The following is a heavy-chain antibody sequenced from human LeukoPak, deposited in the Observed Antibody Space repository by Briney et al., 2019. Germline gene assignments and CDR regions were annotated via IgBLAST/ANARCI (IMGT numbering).Heavy chain of an antibody. CDR3: AKPVTRIAAAVALIDY. D-gene: IGHD6-13*01. J-gene: IGHJ4*02. CDR1: GFTFSSYA. V-gene: IGHV3-23*01. CDR2: ISGSGGST. Sequence: GGSLRLSCAASGFTFSSYAMSWVRQAPGKGLEWVSAISGSGGSTYYADSVKGRFTISRDNSKNTLYLQMNSLRAEDTAVYYCAKPVTRIAAAVALIDYWGQGTLVTVSS.